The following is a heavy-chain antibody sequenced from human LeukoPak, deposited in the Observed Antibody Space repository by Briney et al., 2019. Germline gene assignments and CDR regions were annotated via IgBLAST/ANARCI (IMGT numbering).Heavy chain of an antibody. CDR2: INHSGST. CDR1: GGSFSGYY. Sequence: PSETLSLTCAVYGGSFSGYYWSWIRQPPGKGLEWIGEINHSGSTNYNPSLKSRVTISVDTSKNQFSLKLSSVTAADTAVYYCAANYYDSSGTFDYRGQGTLVTVSS. CDR3: AANYYDSSGTFDY. V-gene: IGHV4-34*01. J-gene: IGHJ4*02. D-gene: IGHD3-22*01.